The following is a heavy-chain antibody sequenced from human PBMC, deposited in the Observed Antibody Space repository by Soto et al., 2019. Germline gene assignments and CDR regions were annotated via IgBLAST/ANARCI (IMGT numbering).Heavy chain of an antibody. CDR2: IYYSGST. V-gene: IGHV4-34*01. D-gene: IGHD3-10*01. CDR3: ARDSDGSGRYYKGPRSNYGMDV. J-gene: IGHJ6*02. Sequence: SETLSLTCAVYGGSFSGYYWSWIRQPPGKGLEWIGYIYYSGSTYYNPSLKSRVTISVDTSKNQFSLKLSSVTAADTAVYYCARDSDGSGRYYKGPRSNYGMDVWGQGTTVTVSS. CDR1: GGSFSGYY.